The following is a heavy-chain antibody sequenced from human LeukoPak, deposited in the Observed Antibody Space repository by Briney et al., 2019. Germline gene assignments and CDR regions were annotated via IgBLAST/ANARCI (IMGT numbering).Heavy chain of an antibody. CDR1: GFTFSSYG. Sequence: GGSLRLSCAASGFTFSSYGMHWVRQAPGKGLEWVAVISYDGDPKFYADSVKGRFTISRDNSKNTLYLQMYSLRAEDTAVYYCARGASDSSGYLSGWFDPWGQGTLVTVSS. CDR2: ISYDGDPK. J-gene: IGHJ5*02. D-gene: IGHD3-22*01. V-gene: IGHV3-30*03. CDR3: ARGASDSSGYLSGWFDP.